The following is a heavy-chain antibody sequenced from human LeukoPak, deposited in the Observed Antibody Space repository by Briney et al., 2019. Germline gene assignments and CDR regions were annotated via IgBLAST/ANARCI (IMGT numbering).Heavy chain of an antibody. CDR2: ISGSGGST. V-gene: IGHV3-23*01. CDR3: AKDRIAAAGTVWWFDP. J-gene: IGHJ5*02. CDR1: GFTFSSCA. Sequence: GGSLRLSCAASGFTFSSCAMSWVRQAPGKGLEWVSAISGSGGSTYYADSVKGRFTISRDNSKNTLYLQMNSLRAEDTAVYYCAKDRIAAAGTVWWFDPWGQGTLVTVSS. D-gene: IGHD6-13*01.